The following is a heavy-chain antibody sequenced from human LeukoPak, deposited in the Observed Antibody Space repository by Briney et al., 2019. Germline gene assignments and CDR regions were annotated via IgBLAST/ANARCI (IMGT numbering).Heavy chain of an antibody. CDR2: ISSSSSYI. D-gene: IGHD3-22*01. CDR1: GFTFSTYS. Sequence: GRSLRLSCAASGFTFSTYSMNWVRQAPGKGLEWVSSISSSSSYIYYADSVKGRFTISRDNAKNSLYLQMNSLRAEDTAVYYCARDTHSFDSSAPRWGQGTLVTVSS. V-gene: IGHV3-21*01. CDR3: ARDTHSFDSSAPR. J-gene: IGHJ4*02.